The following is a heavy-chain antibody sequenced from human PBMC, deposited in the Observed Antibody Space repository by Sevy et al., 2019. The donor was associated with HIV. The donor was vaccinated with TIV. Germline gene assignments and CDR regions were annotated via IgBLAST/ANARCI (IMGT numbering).Heavy chain of an antibody. Sequence: GGSLRLSCAASGFTFSGYGMHWVRQAPGKALEWVGIIWDDGTNEHYSDSVKGRFIISRDNSKNTVYLQMTSLSGDDTAVYFWARDWGWCVGGGFTDVIDLWGQGTMVTVSS. V-gene: IGHV3-33*01. D-gene: IGHD2-8*01. CDR3: ARDWGWCVGGGFTDVIDL. J-gene: IGHJ3*01. CDR1: GFTFSGYG. CDR2: IWDDGTNE.